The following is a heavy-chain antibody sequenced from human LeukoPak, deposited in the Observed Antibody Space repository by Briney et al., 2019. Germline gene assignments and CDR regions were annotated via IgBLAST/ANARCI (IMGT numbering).Heavy chain of an antibody. D-gene: IGHD6-19*01. CDR1: GGSISTNSYS. V-gene: IGHV4-39*07. CDR3: ARAYSSGWYQRFDP. J-gene: IGHJ5*02. Sequence: PSETLSLTCIVSGGSISTNSYSWGWLRQPPGKGLEWIGTLYYNGNSYYTPSLERRVTITADTSKNQFSLKLNSVTAADTAIYHCARAYSSGWYQRFDPCGQGILVTVSS. CDR2: LYYNGNS.